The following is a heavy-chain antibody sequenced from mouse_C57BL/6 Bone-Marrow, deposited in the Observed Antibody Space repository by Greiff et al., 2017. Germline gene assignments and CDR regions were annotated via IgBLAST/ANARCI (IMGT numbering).Heavy chain of an antibody. CDR1: GYTFTSYW. D-gene: IGHD1-1*01. CDR2: IHPNSGST. CDR3: ARSGITVVARDY. J-gene: IGHJ4*01. V-gene: IGHV1-64*01. Sequence: QVQLQQPGAELVKPGASVKLSCKASGYTFTSYWMHWVKQRPGQGLEWIGMIHPNSGSTNYNEKFKSKATLTVDKSSSTAYMQLSSLTSEDSAVYYCARSGITVVARDYGGQETSVTVSS.